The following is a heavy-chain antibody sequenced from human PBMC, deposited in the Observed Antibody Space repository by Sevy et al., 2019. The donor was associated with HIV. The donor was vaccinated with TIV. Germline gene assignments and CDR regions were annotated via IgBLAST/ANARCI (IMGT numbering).Heavy chain of an antibody. D-gene: IGHD2-2*01. J-gene: IGHJ5*02. CDR3: ARDNLGYCISTSCAAWFDP. CDR2: ISYDGSNK. CDR1: GFTFSSYA. V-gene: IGHV3-30-3*01. Sequence: GGSLRLSCAASGFTFSSYAMHWVRQAPGKGLEWVAVISYDGSNKYYANSVKGRFTISRDNSKNTLYLQMNSLRAEDTAVYYCARDNLGYCISTSCAAWFDPWGQGTLVTVSS.